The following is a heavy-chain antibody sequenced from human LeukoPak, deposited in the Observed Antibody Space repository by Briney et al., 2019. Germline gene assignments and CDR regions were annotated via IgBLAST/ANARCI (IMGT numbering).Heavy chain of an antibody. CDR3: ARGYCSSTSCPWDV. Sequence: GGSLRLSCAASRFTFSSYAMHWVRQAPGKGLEWVAVISYDGNNKYYADSVKGRFTTFRDNSKNTLYLGMNSLRADDTAVYYCARGYCSSTSCPWDVWGQGTPVTVSS. V-gene: IGHV3-30-3*01. J-gene: IGHJ6*02. CDR2: ISYDGNNK. CDR1: RFTFSSYA. D-gene: IGHD2-2*01.